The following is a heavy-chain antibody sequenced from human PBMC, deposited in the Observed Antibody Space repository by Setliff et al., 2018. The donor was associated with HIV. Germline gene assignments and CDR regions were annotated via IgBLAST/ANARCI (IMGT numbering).Heavy chain of an antibody. J-gene: IGHJ4*02. Sequence: GGSLRLSCAASGFTFSNSAMHWVRQAPGKGLEWAAVISYDGRNKFYIDSVKGRFTLSRDNSKNTVYLQMNSLRPEDTGVYYCVRDGKIGARLDYWGPGTQVTVSS. D-gene: IGHD6-6*01. CDR2: ISYDGRNK. V-gene: IGHV3-30*04. CDR3: VRDGKIGARLDY. CDR1: GFTFSNSA.